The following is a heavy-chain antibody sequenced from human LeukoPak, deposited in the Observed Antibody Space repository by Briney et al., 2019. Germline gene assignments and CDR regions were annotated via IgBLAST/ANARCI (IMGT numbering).Heavy chain of an antibody. CDR1: GFTFSSYG. CDR3: AKGERDHQYYSGSHFDY. CDR2: IRYDGSNK. D-gene: IGHD1-26*01. Sequence: AGGSLRLSCAASGFTFSSYGTHWVRQAPGKGLEWVAFIRYDGSNKYYADSVKGRFTISRDNSKNTLYLQMNSLRAEDTAVYYCAKGERDHQYYSGSHFDYWGQGTLVTVSS. V-gene: IGHV3-30*02. J-gene: IGHJ4*02.